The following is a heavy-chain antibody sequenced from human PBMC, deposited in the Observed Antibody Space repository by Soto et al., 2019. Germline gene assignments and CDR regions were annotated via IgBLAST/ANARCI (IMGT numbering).Heavy chain of an antibody. V-gene: IGHV1-18*04. CDR2: ISAYNGNT. D-gene: IGHD3-22*01. CDR1: GYTFTSYG. Sequence: QVQLVQSGAEVKKPGASVKVSCKASGYTFTSYGISWVRQAPGQGLEWMGWISAYNGNTNYAQKPQGRLTMTTTTSTSTGYLELGGLSSADTAVYSCWRDGAVEWDKRLSFGVISYYYDGMGVWGEGPKVTVSS. J-gene: IGHJ6*04. CDR3: WRDGAVEWDKRLSFGVISYYYDGMGV.